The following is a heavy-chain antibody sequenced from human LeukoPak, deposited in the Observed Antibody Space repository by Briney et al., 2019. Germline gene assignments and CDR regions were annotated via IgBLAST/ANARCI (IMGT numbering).Heavy chain of an antibody. D-gene: IGHD5-18*01. J-gene: IGHJ5*02. V-gene: IGHV3-53*01. CDR3: ARVPVGQYSYDS. Sequence: GGSLRLSCAVSGFTVSSNHMSWVRQAPGKGLEWVAVIYTGGGTYYADSVKGRFTISRDNAKNTLYLQMNTLRAEDTAVYYCARVPVGQYSYDSWGQGSLVTVSS. CDR1: GFTVSSNH. CDR2: IYTGGGT.